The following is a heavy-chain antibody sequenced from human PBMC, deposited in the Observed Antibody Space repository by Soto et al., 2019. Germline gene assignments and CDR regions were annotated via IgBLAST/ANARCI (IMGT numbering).Heavy chain of an antibody. D-gene: IGHD5-18*01. CDR3: AKGRATALAFKDYYGMDV. Sequence: QVQLVESGGGVVQPGSSLRLSCAASGFTFSSHGMHWVRQAPGKGLEWVAVISYDGNNKKYADSVKGRFTISRDNSKNTLFLQMDSLRAEDTAVYYCAKGRATALAFKDYYGMDVWGQGTTVTVSS. CDR1: GFTFSSHG. V-gene: IGHV3-30*18. J-gene: IGHJ6*02. CDR2: ISYDGNNK.